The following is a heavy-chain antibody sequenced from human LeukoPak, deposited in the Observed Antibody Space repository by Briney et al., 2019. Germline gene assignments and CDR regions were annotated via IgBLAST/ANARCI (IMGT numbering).Heavy chain of an antibody. V-gene: IGHV1-2*02. CDR3: ARDTSLPLGDAFDI. CDR1: GYTFTGYY. Sequence: ASVKVSCKASGYTFTGYYMHWVGQVPGQGLEWMGWINPNSGGTNYAQKFQGRVTMTRDTSISTAYMELSRLRSDDTAVYYCARDTSLPLGDAFDIWGQGTMVTVSS. CDR2: INPNSGGT. D-gene: IGHD2/OR15-2a*01. J-gene: IGHJ3*02.